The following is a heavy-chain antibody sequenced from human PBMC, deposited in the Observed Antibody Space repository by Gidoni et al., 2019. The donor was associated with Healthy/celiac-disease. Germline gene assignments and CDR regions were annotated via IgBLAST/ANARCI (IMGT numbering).Heavy chain of an antibody. V-gene: IGHV3-23*01. CDR1: GFTFRSYA. D-gene: IGHD1-26*01. CDR3: AKDRGAGLAPPDYYGMDV. CDR2: ISGSGGST. J-gene: IGHJ6*02. Sequence: EVQLLESGGGLVQPGGSLRLSCAASGFTFRSYALSWVRQSPGKGLELRSAISGSGGSTYYADSVKGRFPISRDNSKNTLYLQMNSLRAEDTAVYYCAKDRGAGLAPPDYYGMDVWGQGTTVTVSS.